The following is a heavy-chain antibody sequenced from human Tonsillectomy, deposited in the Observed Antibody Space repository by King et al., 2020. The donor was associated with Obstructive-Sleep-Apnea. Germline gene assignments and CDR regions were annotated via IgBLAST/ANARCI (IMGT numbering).Heavy chain of an antibody. Sequence: QVQLQQWGAGLLKPSETLSLTCAVYGGSFSGYYWSWIRQPPGKGLEWFGEINHNGSTNYNPSLQSRVTITVDTSQNQFSLKLSSVTAADTAVYYCARDHPRFLEWLLSGTNYGMDVWGQGTTVTVSS. J-gene: IGHJ6*02. D-gene: IGHD3-3*01. CDR1: GGSFSGYY. V-gene: IGHV4-34*01. CDR3: ARDHPRFLEWLLSGTNYGMDV. CDR2: INHNGST.